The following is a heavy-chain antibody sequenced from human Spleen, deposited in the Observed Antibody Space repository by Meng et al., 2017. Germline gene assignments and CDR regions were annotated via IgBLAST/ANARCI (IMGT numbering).Heavy chain of an antibody. V-gene: IGHV4-34*01. CDR2: INHSGST. J-gene: IGHJ4*02. D-gene: IGHD4-11*01. CDR1: GGSFSDYY. Sequence: QVQLQQGGAGLFKPSETLSLTCVVSGGSFSDYYWSWIRQPPGKGLEWIGEINHSGSTNYNPSLESRATISVDTSQNNLSLKLSSVTAADSAVYYCARGPTTMAHDFDYWGQGTLVTVFS. CDR3: ARGPTTMAHDFDY.